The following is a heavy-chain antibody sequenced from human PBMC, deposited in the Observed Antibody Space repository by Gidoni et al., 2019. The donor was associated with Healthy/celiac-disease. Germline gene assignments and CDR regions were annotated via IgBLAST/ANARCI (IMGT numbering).Heavy chain of an antibody. CDR1: GGTFSSYA. D-gene: IGHD2-15*01. CDR3: AIGGYCSGGSCYGGFDY. Sequence: QVQLVQSGAEVKKPGSSVKVSCKASGGTFSSYAISWVRQAPGQGLEWMGGIIPIFGTANYAQKFQGRVTITADESTSTAYMELSSLRSEDTAVYYCAIGGYCSGGSCYGGFDYWGQGTLVTVSS. CDR2: IIPIFGTA. J-gene: IGHJ4*02. V-gene: IGHV1-69*01.